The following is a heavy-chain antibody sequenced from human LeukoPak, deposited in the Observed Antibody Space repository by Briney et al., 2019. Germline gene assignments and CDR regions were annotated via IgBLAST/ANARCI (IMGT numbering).Heavy chain of an antibody. Sequence: GGSLRLSCAASGFTFSSYGMHWVRQAPGKGLEWVAFIRYDGSNKYYADSVKGRFTISRDNSKNTLYLQMNSLRAEDTAVYYCARENYGSGSYYNSPYYYYYYYMDVWGKGTTVTVSS. CDR1: GFTFSSYG. D-gene: IGHD3-10*01. V-gene: IGHV3-30*02. J-gene: IGHJ6*03. CDR2: IRYDGSNK. CDR3: ARENYGSGSYYNSPYYYYYYYMDV.